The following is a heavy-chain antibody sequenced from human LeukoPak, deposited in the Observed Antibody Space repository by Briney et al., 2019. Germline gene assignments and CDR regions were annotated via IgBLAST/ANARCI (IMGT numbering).Heavy chain of an antibody. CDR1: GYSFTSYW. D-gene: IGHD3-9*01. CDR3: ARRDDILTGYYNNFDY. Sequence: GESLKISCKGSGYSFTSYWIGWVRQMPGKGLECMGVIYPGDHDTRYSPSFQGQVTISADKSISTAYLQWSSLKSSDTAMYYCARRDDILTGYYNNFDYWGQGTLVTVSS. CDR2: IYPGDHDT. J-gene: IGHJ4*02. V-gene: IGHV5-51*01.